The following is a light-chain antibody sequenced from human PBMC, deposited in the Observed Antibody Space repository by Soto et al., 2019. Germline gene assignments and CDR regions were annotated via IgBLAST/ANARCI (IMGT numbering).Light chain of an antibody. V-gene: IGKV1-39*01. CDR2: AAS. J-gene: IGKJ1*01. Sequence: PITPSPTPLSASVGRRGTIPFRASQSVSSYLNWYQQKPGKAPKLLIYAASNLQSGVPSRFSGSGSGTDFTLTINSLQPEEFATYYCQQSYSTSWTFGQGTKVDIK. CDR3: QQSYSTSWT. CDR1: QSVSSY.